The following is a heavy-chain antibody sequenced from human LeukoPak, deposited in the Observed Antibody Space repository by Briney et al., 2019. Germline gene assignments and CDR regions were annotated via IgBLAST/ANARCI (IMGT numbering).Heavy chain of an antibody. D-gene: IGHD3-10*01. Sequence: GGSLRLSCAASGFTFSNYAMTWVRQAPGKGREWVSTISNTGSDTYYADSVQGRFTISRDNSENTLYLQMNNLRAEDTAIHYCAKVPFSDYGSGWPPFMDVWGQGTTVAVSS. CDR3: AKVPFSDYGSGWPPFMDV. CDR1: GFTFSNYA. CDR2: ISNTGSDT. V-gene: IGHV3-23*01. J-gene: IGHJ6*02.